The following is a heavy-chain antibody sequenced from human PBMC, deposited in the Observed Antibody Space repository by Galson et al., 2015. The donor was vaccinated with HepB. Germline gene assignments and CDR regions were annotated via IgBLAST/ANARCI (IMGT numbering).Heavy chain of an antibody. CDR1: GFTFSGSA. Sequence: SLRLSCAASGFTFSGSAMHWVRQAAGKGLEWVGRIRIKTSSYATAYAASVQGRFTISRDDSKNTAFLQMNSLKTEDTAVYYCTPSGSYFRWFDPWGQGTLVTVSS. J-gene: IGHJ5*02. V-gene: IGHV3-73*01. D-gene: IGHD1-26*01. CDR3: TPSGSYFRWFDP. CDR2: IRIKTSSYAT.